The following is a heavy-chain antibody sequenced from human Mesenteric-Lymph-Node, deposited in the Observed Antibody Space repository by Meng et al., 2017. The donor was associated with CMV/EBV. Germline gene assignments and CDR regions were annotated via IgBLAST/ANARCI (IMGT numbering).Heavy chain of an antibody. CDR3: ARRGNYDSDYSEY. V-gene: IGHV4-39*01. CDR1: GDSIRNSTYY. J-gene: IGHJ4*02. D-gene: IGHD3-22*01. Sequence: QLPLQGSGPGLGKPSETLSLSCIVSGDSIRNSTYYWTWIRQPPGKGLEWIGSVHHSGTTYYNPSLKGRLTISVDTSANLFSLRLTTVTAADTATYHCARRGNYDSDYSEYWGQGTLVTVSS. CDR2: VHHSGTT.